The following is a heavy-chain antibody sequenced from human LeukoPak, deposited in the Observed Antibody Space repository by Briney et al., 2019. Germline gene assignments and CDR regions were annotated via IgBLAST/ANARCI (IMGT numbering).Heavy chain of an antibody. D-gene: IGHD3-22*01. CDR3: ARGRKYYYDSSGYRYWFDP. J-gene: IGHJ5*02. CDR1: GGSFSGYY. CDR2: INHSGST. V-gene: IGHV4-34*01. Sequence: PSETLSLTCAVYGGSFSGYYWSWIRQPPGKGLEWIGEINHSGSTNYNPSLKSRVTISVDTSKNQFSLKLSSVTAADTAVYYCARGRKYYYDSSGYRYWFDPWGQGTLVTVSS.